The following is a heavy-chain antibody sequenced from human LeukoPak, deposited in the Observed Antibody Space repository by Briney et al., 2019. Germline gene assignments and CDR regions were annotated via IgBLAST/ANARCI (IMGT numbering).Heavy chain of an antibody. V-gene: IGHV4-61*02. CDR3: ASTGYSSGWYFNYYYYMDV. Sequence: SQTLSLTCTVSGGSISSGSYYWSWIRQPAGKGLEWIGRIYTSGSTHYNPSLKSRVTISVDTSKNQFSLKLSSVAAADTAVYYCASTGYSSGWYFNYYYYMDVWGKGTTVTVSS. D-gene: IGHD6-19*01. CDR2: IYTSGST. CDR1: GGSISSGSYY. J-gene: IGHJ6*03.